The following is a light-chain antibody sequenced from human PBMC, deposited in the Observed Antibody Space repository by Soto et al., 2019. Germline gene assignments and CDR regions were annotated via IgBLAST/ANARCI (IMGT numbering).Light chain of an antibody. CDR3: QQYNNWPRT. Sequence: EIVMTQSPATLSVSPGERATLSCRASQSVSSNLAWYQQKPGQAPRLLIHGASTRATGIPARFSGSGSGTEFTPTISSLQSEDFAVYYCQQYNNWPRTFGQGTKVEIK. V-gene: IGKV3-15*01. J-gene: IGKJ1*01. CDR2: GAS. CDR1: QSVSSN.